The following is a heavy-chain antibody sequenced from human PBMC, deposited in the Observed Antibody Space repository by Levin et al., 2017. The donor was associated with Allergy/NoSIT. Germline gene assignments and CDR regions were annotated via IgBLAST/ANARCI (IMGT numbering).Heavy chain of an antibody. CDR2: VRSKANSYAT. J-gene: IGHJ6*02. V-gene: IGHV3-73*01. CDR3: IASIRTYCSGGRCHSDYYYYGMDV. D-gene: IGHD2-15*01. CDR1: GFTFSASA. Sequence: RGESLKISCAASGFTFSASAMHWVRQASGKGLEWVGRVRSKANSYATAYAASVEGRFTISRDDSKNTAYLQMNSLKIEDTAVYYCIASIRTYCSGGRCHSDYYYYGMDVWGQGTTVTVSS.